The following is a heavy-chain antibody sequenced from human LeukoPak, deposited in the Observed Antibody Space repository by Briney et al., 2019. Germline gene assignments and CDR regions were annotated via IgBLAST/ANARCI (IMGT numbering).Heavy chain of an antibody. CDR1: GFSFSRHY. Sequence: GGSLRLSCAASGFSFSRHYMDWVRQAPGKGLEWVGRSRNKANSYKTEYAASVKGRFSILRDDSKNSLYLQMNSLRAEDTAVYYCARAILHGSGSYYIGYWGQGTLVTVSS. CDR2: SRNKANSYKT. CDR3: ARAILHGSGSYYIGY. V-gene: IGHV3-72*01. J-gene: IGHJ4*02. D-gene: IGHD3-10*01.